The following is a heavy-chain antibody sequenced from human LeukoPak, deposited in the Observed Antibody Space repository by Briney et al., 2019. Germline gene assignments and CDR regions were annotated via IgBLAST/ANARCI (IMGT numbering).Heavy chain of an antibody. D-gene: IGHD6-19*01. V-gene: IGHV1-2*02. CDR2: INPNSGGT. Sequence: ASVKVSCKASGYTFTGHYMHWVRQAPGQGLEWMGWINPNSGGTNYAQNLQGRVTMTTDTSTSTAYMELRSLRSDDTAVYYCARKMGSSSGWHQVFDYWGQGTLVTVSS. J-gene: IGHJ4*02. CDR3: ARKMGSSSGWHQVFDY. CDR1: GYTFTGHY.